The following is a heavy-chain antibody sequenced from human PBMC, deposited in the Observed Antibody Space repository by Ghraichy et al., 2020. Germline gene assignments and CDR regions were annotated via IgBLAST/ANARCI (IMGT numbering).Heavy chain of an antibody. CDR1: GFTFSDHY. D-gene: IGHD6-19*01. J-gene: IGHJ4*02. Sequence: GGSLRLSCSVSGFTFSDHYMDWVRQAPGKELEWVARSRNKANSYSTEYAASVKDRFTISRDDSKNSLYLQMNSLKTEDTAVYYCVRGGSSSGWRALDYWGQGTLVTVSS. V-gene: IGHV3-72*01. CDR2: SRNKANSYST. CDR3: VRGGSSSGWRALDY.